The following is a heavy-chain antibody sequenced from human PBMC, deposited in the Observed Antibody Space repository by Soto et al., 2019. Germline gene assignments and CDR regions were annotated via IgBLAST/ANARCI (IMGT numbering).Heavy chain of an antibody. D-gene: IGHD4-4*01. V-gene: IGHV3-23*01. Sequence: EVQLLESGGGLVQPGGSLRLSCAASGFTFSSYAMGWVRQAPGKGLQWISVISSSGGSTYYADSVKGRFTIARDNSKDTLFLDMNSLRAEDSAVYYCARPRTVAATKGYDYWGQGTLVTVSS. CDR1: GFTFSSYA. CDR2: ISSSGGST. CDR3: ARPRTVAATKGYDY. J-gene: IGHJ4*02.